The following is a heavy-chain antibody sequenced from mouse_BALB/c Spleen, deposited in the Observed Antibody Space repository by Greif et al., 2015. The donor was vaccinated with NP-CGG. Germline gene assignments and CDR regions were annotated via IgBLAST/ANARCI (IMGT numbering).Heavy chain of an antibody. CDR3: ARWGPSVMGALDY. J-gene: IGHJ4*01. V-gene: IGHV1-80*01. D-gene: IGHD6-1*01. CDR2: IYPGDGDT. Sequence: VQLQQSGAELVRPGSSVKISCKASGYAFSSYWMNWVKQRPGQGLEWIGQIYPGDGDTNYNGKFKGKATLTADKSSSPPSMHLSSGSSLDSAVYFSARWGPSVMGALDYSGLGTSLTLS. CDR1: GYAFSSYW.